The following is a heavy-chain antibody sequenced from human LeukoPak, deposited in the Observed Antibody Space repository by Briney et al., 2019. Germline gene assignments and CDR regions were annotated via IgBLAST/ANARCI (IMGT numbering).Heavy chain of an antibody. CDR1: GYTFTGYY. Sequence: EASVKVSCKASGYTFTGYYMHWERQAPGQGLEWVGWVNPNSGGTNYAQKFQGRVTMTRDTSISTAYMELSRLRSDDTAVYYCAGENRYCSGGSCYPDWFDPWGQGTLVTVSS. D-gene: IGHD2-15*01. CDR2: VNPNSGGT. CDR3: AGENRYCSGGSCYPDWFDP. J-gene: IGHJ5*02. V-gene: IGHV1-2*02.